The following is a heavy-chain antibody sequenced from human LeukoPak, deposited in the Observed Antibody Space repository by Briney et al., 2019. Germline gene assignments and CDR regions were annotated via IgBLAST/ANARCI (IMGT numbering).Heavy chain of an antibody. CDR1: GFTFSSYA. Sequence: GSLRLSCAASGFTFSSYAMHWVRQAPGKGLEWVAVISYDGSNKYYADSVKGRFTISRDNSKNTLYLQMNSLRAEDTAVYYCARASRYCSSTSCWYWFDPWGQGTLVTVSS. V-gene: IGHV3-30*04. CDR2: ISYDGSNK. J-gene: IGHJ5*02. D-gene: IGHD2-2*01. CDR3: ARASRYCSSTSCWYWFDP.